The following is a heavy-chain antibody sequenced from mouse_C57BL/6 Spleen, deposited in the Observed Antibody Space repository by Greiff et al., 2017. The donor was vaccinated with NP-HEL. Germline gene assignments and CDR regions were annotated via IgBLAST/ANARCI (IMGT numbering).Heavy chain of an antibody. CDR1: GYAFSSSW. CDR2: IYPGDGDT. J-gene: IGHJ1*03. CDR3: ARIYYDYDATYFDV. Sequence: VQLQQSGPELVKPGASVKISCKASGYAFSSSWMNWVKQRPGKGLEWIGRIYPGDGDTNYNGKFKGKATLTADKSSSTAYMQLSSLTSEDSAVYFCARIYYDYDATYFDVWGTGTTVTVSS. V-gene: IGHV1-82*01. D-gene: IGHD2-4*01.